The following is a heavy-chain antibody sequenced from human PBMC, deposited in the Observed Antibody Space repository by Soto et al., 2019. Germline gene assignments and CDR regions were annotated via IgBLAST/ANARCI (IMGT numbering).Heavy chain of an antibody. V-gene: IGHV4-59*12. J-gene: IGHJ4*02. CDR3: ARSFGWYAVDS. Sequence: PSETLSLTCTFSGCSINNYYWSWIRQPPGKGLEWIGYIYYSGSTNYNPSLKSRVTILLDKSKNQFSLSLSFLTAADTATYYCARSFGWYAVDSWGQGILVTVSS. CDR1: GCSINNYY. CDR2: IYYSGST. D-gene: IGHD6-19*01.